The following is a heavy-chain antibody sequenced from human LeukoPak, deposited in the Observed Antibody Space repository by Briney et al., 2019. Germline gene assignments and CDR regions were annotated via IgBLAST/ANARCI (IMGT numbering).Heavy chain of an antibody. CDR2: IYYSGST. Sequence: SETLSLTCTVSGGSISSSSYYWGWIRQPPGKGLEWIGSIYYSGSTYYNPSLKSRVTISVDTSKNQFSLKLSSVTAADTAVYYCAGQQLVNYYMDVWGKGTTVTVSS. J-gene: IGHJ6*03. CDR3: AGQQLVNYYMDV. CDR1: GGSISSSSYY. D-gene: IGHD6-13*01. V-gene: IGHV4-39*07.